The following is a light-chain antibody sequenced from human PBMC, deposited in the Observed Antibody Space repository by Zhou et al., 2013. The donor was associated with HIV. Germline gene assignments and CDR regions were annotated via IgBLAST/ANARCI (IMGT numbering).Light chain of an antibody. CDR1: QSISSY. V-gene: IGKV1-39*01. CDR2: AAS. J-gene: IGKJ1*01. CDR3: QNYNSAPKT. Sequence: DIQMTQFPSSLSASVGDRVTITCRASQSISSYLSWYQQKPGKAPKLLIFAASSLQSEVPTRFSGSGSGTDFTLTISTLQPEDVATYYCQNYNSAPKTFGQGTKVAMK.